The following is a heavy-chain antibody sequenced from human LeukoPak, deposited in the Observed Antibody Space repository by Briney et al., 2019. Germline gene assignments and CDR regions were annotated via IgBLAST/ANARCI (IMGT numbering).Heavy chain of an antibody. J-gene: IGHJ4*02. CDR3: ARTLPSGYSSGWSPTGGTFDY. CDR2: ISSSSSYI. CDR1: GFTFSTYS. Sequence: PWGSLRLSCAASGFTFSTYSMNWVRQAPGKGLEWVSSISSSSSYIYYADSVKGRFTISRDDAKNSLYLQMNSLRAEDTAVYYCARTLPSGYSSGWSPTGGTFDYWGQGTLVTVSS. V-gene: IGHV3-21*01. D-gene: IGHD6-19*01.